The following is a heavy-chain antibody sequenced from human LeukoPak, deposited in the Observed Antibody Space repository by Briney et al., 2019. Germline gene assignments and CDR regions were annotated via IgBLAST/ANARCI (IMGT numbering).Heavy chain of an antibody. J-gene: IGHJ4*02. CDR2: ISGSGGST. CDR3: AKGLYSSSSYFDY. V-gene: IGHV3-23*01. CDR1: GFTFSTYA. D-gene: IGHD6-6*01. Sequence: GGSLRLSCAASGFTFSTYAMSWVRQAPGKGLEWVSAISGSGGSTYYAASVKGRFTISRDNSKNTLSLQMNGLRAEDTAVYYCAKGLYSSSSYFDYWGQGTLVTVSS.